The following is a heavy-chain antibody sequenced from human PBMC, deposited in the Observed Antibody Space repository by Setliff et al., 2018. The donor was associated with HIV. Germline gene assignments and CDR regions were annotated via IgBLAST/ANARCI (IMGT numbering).Heavy chain of an antibody. J-gene: IGHJ4*02. CDR1: VDSLSSNY. Sequence: PSETLSLTCTVSVDSLSSNYWSWIRQSAGKGLEWVGRIYTGGRTNYNPSLKGRVTMSVDTSKNQFSLNLSSVTAADTAVYYCARDRMPRASWVPDKWGPGILVNVSS. D-gene: IGHD2-2*01. V-gene: IGHV4-4*07. CDR2: IYTGGRT. CDR3: ARDRMPRASWVPDK.